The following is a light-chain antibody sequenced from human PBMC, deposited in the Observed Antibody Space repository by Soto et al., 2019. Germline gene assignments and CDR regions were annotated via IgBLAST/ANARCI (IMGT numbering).Light chain of an antibody. V-gene: IGKV3-15*01. J-gene: IGKJ4*01. CDR1: QSVSSN. Sequence: EIVMKQSPATLSVSPGERATLSCRASQSVSSNVAWYQQIPGQTPRLLIYGASTRATGIPARFSGSGSGTEFTLTISSLQSEDFAVYYCQQYNNWPPLTFGGGTKVDIK. CDR3: QQYNNWPPLT. CDR2: GAS.